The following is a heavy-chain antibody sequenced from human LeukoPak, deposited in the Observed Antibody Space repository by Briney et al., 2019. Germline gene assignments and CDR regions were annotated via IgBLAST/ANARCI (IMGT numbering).Heavy chain of an antibody. V-gene: IGHV3-7*01. D-gene: IGHD3-22*01. J-gene: IGHJ4*02. Sequence: GGSLRLSCAASGFTFSNYWMSWVRQAPGKGLEWVANINQDGREVHYVDSVKGRFTIARDNAKISLYLQMSSLRAGDTAVYYCAIGSPMTRRFFDYWGQGTLVTVSS. CDR2: INQDGREV. CDR3: AIGSPMTRRFFDY. CDR1: GFTFSNYW.